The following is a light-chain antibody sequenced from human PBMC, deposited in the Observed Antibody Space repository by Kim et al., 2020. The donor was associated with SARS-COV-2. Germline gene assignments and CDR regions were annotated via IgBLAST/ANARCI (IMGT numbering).Light chain of an antibody. J-gene: IGLJ3*02. Sequence: VALGQRARIPWGGSRMGAKSVHWYQQKPGQAPVLVIYRDRNRPSGIPERFSGSNSGKTATLTISRAQAGDEADYYCHVWDSNTAVFGGGTRLSVL. CDR2: RDR. V-gene: IGLV3-9*01. CDR1: RMGAKS. CDR3: HVWDSNTAV.